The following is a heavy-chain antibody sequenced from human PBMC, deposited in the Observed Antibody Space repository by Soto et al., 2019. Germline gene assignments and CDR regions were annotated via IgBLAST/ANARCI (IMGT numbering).Heavy chain of an antibody. CDR3: ARDAPPAAIWAYYYYYGMDV. J-gene: IGHJ6*02. CDR2: INPNSGGT. D-gene: IGHD2-2*01. CDR1: GYTFTGYY. Sequence: ASVKVSCKASGYTFTGYYMHCVRQAPGQGLEWMGWINPNSGGTNYAQKFQGRVTMTRDTSISTAYMELSRLRSDDTAVYYCARDAPPAAIWAYYYYYGMDVWGQGTTVTVSS. V-gene: IGHV1-2*02.